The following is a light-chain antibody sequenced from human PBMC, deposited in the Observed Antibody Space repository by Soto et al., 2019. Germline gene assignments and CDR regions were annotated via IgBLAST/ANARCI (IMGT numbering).Light chain of an antibody. J-gene: IGLJ1*01. V-gene: IGLV2-14*01. CDR1: SNDVGGYNY. CDR2: DVT. Sequence: QSVLTQPASVSGSPGQSITISCTGTSNDVGGYNYVSWYQQYPGKAPKLIIYDVTNRPSGVSTRFSGSKSGNRASLTISGLQAEDEADYYCRSYTTTPTSCVFGTGTKVSVL. CDR3: RSYTTTPTSCV.